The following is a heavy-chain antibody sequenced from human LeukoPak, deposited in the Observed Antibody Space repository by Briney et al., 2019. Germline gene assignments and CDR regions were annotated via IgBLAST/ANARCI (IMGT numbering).Heavy chain of an antibody. V-gene: IGHV3-30*14. CDR2: ISDDGNDK. D-gene: IGHD4/OR15-4a*01. CDR3: AGEGHRRERCYDY. CDR1: GFTFSNSA. J-gene: IGHJ4*02. Sequence: GGSLRLSCAASGFTFSNSAMHWVRQAPDKGLEWVAVISDDGNDKYYADSVKGRFTISRDNSKNTLYLQMNSLRAEDTAVYYCAGEGHRRERCYDYWGQGTLGTVSS.